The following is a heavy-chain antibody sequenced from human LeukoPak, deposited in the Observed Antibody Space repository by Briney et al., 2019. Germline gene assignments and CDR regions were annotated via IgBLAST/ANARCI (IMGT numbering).Heavy chain of an antibody. CDR2: INHSGST. Sequence: PSETLSLTCAVYGGSFSGYYWSWIRQPPGKGLEWIGEINHSGSTNYNPSLKSRVTISVDTSKNQFSLKLSSVTAADTAVYYCASRRIVVVPAAPFDYWGQGTLVTVSS. CDR1: GGSFSGYY. J-gene: IGHJ4*02. CDR3: ASRRIVVVPAAPFDY. D-gene: IGHD2-2*01. V-gene: IGHV4-34*01.